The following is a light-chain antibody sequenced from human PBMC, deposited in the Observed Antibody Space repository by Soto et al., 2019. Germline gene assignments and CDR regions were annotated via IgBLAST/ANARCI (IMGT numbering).Light chain of an antibody. CDR3: TVSDDSLRGRL. CDR1: SSNIESNF. V-gene: IGLV1-47*01. CDR2: RNN. J-gene: IGLJ2*01. Sequence: QSVLTQPPSASGTPGQRVTISCSGSSSNIESNFVYWYQQLPGSTPRLLIYRNNQRPSGGPARFSGSKSGTSASLAISALRSEDDADYYCTVSDDSLRGRLFGGGTKLTVL.